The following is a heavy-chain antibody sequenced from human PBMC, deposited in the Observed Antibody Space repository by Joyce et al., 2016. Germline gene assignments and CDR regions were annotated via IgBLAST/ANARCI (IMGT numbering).Heavy chain of an antibody. CDR3: AKILTATYSSGWFLDY. CDR2: ISYDGIYK. D-gene: IGHD6-25*01. J-gene: IGHJ4*02. Sequence: QVQLVESGGGVVQPGRSLRLSCAASGLTLSNYGVHWVRQAQGKGLEWVAVISYDGIYKYYADYVKGRFTISRDNSKNTVFLEMNSLRAEDTAVYYCAKILTATYSSGWFLDYWGQGTLVTVSS. V-gene: IGHV3-30*18. CDR1: GLTLSNYG.